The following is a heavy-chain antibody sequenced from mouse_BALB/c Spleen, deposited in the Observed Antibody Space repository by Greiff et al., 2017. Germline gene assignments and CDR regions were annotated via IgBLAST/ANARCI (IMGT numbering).Heavy chain of an antibody. D-gene: IGHD2-1*01. CDR1: GYTFTSYV. V-gene: IGHV1-14*01. CDR2: INPYNDGT. CDR3: ARYGNYVPAMDY. Sequence: EVKLVESGPELVKPGASVKMSCKASGYTFTSYVMHWVKQKPGQGLEWIGYINPYNDGTKYNEKFKGKATLTSDKSSSTAYMELSSLTSEDSAVYYCARYGNYVPAMDYWGQGTSVTVSS. J-gene: IGHJ4*01.